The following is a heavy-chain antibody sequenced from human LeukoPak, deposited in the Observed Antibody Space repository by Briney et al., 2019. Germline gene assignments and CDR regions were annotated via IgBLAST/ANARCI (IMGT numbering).Heavy chain of an antibody. D-gene: IGHD1-26*01. CDR3: TVVGAISGA. CDR2: IVSKTDGGTI. CDR1: GFTFSNAW. J-gene: IGHJ5*02. Sequence: PGGSLRLSCTPSGFTFSNAWMTWIRQAPGRGLEWVGRIVSKTDGGTIDYAAPVRGRFTISRDDSKNTVYLQMNSLKTEDTAVYYCTVVGAISGAWGQGTLVTVSS. V-gene: IGHV3-15*04.